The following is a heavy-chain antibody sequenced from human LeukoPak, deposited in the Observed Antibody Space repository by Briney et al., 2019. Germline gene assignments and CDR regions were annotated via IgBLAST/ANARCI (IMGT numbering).Heavy chain of an antibody. CDR3: ARGRAVTGSTVIDY. J-gene: IGHJ4*01. CDR2: ISSDGGNR. Sequence: PGGSLRLSCAASGFTFSSYAMHWVRRAPGKALEWVATISSDGGNRYYSDSVKGRFTISRDNSKNTLYLQMNSLRPEDTAVFHCARGRAVTGSTVIDYWGQEPWSPSPQ. CDR1: GFTFSSYA. V-gene: IGHV3-30-3*01. D-gene: IGHD6-19*01.